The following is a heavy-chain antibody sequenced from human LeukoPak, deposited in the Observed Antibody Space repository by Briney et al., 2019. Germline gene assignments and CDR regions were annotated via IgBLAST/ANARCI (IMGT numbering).Heavy chain of an antibody. J-gene: IGHJ4*02. CDR1: GFTFSSYE. CDR3: AKDLGYCSSTSCYGGDY. V-gene: IGHV3-48*03. CDR2: ISSSGSTI. D-gene: IGHD2-2*01. Sequence: GGSLRLSCAASGFTFSSYEMNWVRQAPGKGLEWVSYISSSGSTIYYADSVKGRFTISRDNAKNSLYLQMNSLRAEDTAVYYCAKDLGYCSSTSCYGGDYWGQGTLVTVSS.